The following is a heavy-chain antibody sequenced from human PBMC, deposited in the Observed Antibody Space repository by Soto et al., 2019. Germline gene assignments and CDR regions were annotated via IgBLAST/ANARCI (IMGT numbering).Heavy chain of an antibody. CDR3: ARDKQWLVRGYYYGMDV. J-gene: IGHJ6*02. Sequence: ASVKVSCKASGYTFTSYGISWVRQAPGQGLEWMVWISAYNGNTNYAQKLQGRVTMTTDTSTSTAYMELRSLRSDDTAVYYCARDKQWLVRGYYYGMDVWGQGTTVTVSS. CDR1: GYTFTSYG. CDR2: ISAYNGNT. V-gene: IGHV1-18*01. D-gene: IGHD6-19*01.